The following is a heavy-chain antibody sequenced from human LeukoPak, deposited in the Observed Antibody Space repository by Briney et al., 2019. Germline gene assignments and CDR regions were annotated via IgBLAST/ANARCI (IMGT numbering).Heavy chain of an antibody. J-gene: IGHJ5*02. Sequence: GESLRISCKGSGYSFTSYWISWVRQMPGKGLEWMGRIDPGDSYTNYSPSFQGHVTISADKSISTAYLQWSSLKASDTAMYYCARGRRYYGSGSYDNWFDPWGQGTLVTVSS. CDR2: IDPGDSYT. D-gene: IGHD3-10*01. CDR1: GYSFTSYW. CDR3: ARGRRYYGSGSYDNWFDP. V-gene: IGHV5-10-1*01.